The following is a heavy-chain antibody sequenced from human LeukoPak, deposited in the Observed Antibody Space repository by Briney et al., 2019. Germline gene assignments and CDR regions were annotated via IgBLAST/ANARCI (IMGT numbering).Heavy chain of an antibody. Sequence: GGSLRLSCAASGFTFNNYAMNWVRQAPGKGLEWVSSISGSGGSTYYADSVKGRFTISRDNSKNTLYLQMNSLRAEDTAVYYCARHDWLSGVSYQYYFDYWGQGTLVTVSS. D-gene: IGHD3-9*01. J-gene: IGHJ4*02. V-gene: IGHV3-23*01. CDR3: ARHDWLSGVSYQYYFDY. CDR2: ISGSGGST. CDR1: GFTFNNYA.